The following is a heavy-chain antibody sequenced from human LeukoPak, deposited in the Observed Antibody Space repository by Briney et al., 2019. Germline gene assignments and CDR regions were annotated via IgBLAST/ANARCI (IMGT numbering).Heavy chain of an antibody. Sequence: PSETLSPTCTVSGGSISSGDYYWSWIRQPPGKGLEWIGYIYYSGSTYYNPSLKSRVTISVDTSKNQFSLKPSSVTAADTAVYYCARGHIVVVTAQLNWFDPWGQGTLVTVSS. CDR3: ARGHIVVVTAQLNWFDP. J-gene: IGHJ5*02. V-gene: IGHV4-30-4*01. CDR2: IYYSGST. CDR1: GGSISSGDYY. D-gene: IGHD2-21*02.